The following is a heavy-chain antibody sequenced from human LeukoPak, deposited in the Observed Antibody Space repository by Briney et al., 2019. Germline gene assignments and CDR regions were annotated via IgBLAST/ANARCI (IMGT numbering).Heavy chain of an antibody. J-gene: IGHJ4*02. D-gene: IGHD3-10*01. CDR2: IRYDGSNK. CDR3: AKDRNYYGSGSAFDY. V-gene: IGHV3-30*02. Sequence: SCKASGGTFSSYGMHWVRQAPGKGLEWVAFIRYDGSNKYYADSVKGRFTISRDNSKNTLYLQMNSLRAEDTAVYYCAKDRNYYGSGSAFDYWGQGTLVTVSS. CDR1: GGTFSSYG.